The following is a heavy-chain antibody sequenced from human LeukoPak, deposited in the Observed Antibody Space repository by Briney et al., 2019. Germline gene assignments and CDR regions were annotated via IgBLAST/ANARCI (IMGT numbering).Heavy chain of an antibody. D-gene: IGHD3-22*01. V-gene: IGHV1-18*01. Sequence: ASVKVSCKASGYTFTSYGISWVRQAPGQGLEWMGWISAYNGNTNYAQKLQSRVTMTTDTSTSTAYMELRSLRSDDTAVYYCARGHYYDSSGYYYLIDYWGQGTLVTVSS. CDR3: ARGHYYDSSGYYYLIDY. CDR1: GYTFTSYG. CDR2: ISAYNGNT. J-gene: IGHJ4*02.